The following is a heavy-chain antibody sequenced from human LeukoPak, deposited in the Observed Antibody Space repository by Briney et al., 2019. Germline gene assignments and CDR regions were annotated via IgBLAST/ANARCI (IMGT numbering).Heavy chain of an antibody. J-gene: IGHJ4*02. CDR2: ISAYNGNT. CDR1: GYTFTSYG. V-gene: IGHV1-18*01. Sequence: ASVKVSCKASGYTFTSYGISWVRQAAGQGLAWMGWISAYNGNTNYAQKLQGRVTMTTDTSTSTAYMELRSLRSDDTAVYYCARFYGPEWYFDYWGQGTLVTVSS. D-gene: IGHD3-10*01. CDR3: ARFYGPEWYFDY.